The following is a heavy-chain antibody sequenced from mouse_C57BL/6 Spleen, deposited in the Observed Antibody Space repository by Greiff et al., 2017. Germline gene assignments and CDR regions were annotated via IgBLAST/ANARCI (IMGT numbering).Heavy chain of an antibody. CDR1: GYSITSGYY. D-gene: IGHD1-1*01. V-gene: IGHV3-6*01. CDR3: AREPYYYGSSSRWYFDV. J-gene: IGHJ1*03. Sequence: EVKLQESGPGLVKPSQSLSLTCSVTGYSITSGYYWNWIRQFPGNKLEWMGYISYDGSNNYNPSLKNRISITRDTSKNQFFLKLNSVTTEDTATYYWAREPYYYGSSSRWYFDVWGTGTTVTVSS. CDR2: ISYDGSN.